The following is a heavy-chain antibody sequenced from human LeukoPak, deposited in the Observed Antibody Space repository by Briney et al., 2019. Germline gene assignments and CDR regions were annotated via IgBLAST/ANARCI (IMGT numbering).Heavy chain of an antibody. CDR1: GDSISNYY. CDR3: ARNRYFHP. J-gene: IGHJ5*02. Sequence: SETLSLTCIVSGDSISNYYWSWIRQPPGKGLEWIGYIYNSGSTNYNPSLKSRVTISVDTSKNQFSLKLSSVTAADTALYYCARNRYFHPWGQGTLVTASS. D-gene: IGHD1-14*01. V-gene: IGHV4-59*01. CDR2: IYNSGST.